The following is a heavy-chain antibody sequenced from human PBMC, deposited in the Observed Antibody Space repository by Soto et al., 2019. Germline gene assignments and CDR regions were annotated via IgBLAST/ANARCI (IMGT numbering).Heavy chain of an antibody. V-gene: IGHV3-9*01. J-gene: IGHJ3*02. CDR1: GFRFDDYA. CDR2: ISWDSNSI. CDR3: VKDIEENQLLYDAFDI. Sequence: EVQLVESGGGLVQPGRSLRLSCVASGFRFDDYAMHWVRQAPGKGLEGVSGISWDSNSIGYADSVKGRFTISRDSAKNSLYLQMNSLRAEDTALYYCVKDIEENQLLYDAFDIWGQGTMVTVSS. D-gene: IGHD2-2*01.